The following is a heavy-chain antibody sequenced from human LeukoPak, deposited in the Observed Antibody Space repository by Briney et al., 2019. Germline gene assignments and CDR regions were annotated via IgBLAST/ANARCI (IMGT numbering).Heavy chain of an antibody. CDR2: IIPIFGTA. J-gene: IGHJ4*02. CDR1: GGTFSSYA. V-gene: IGHV1-69*13. D-gene: IGHD4-17*01. Sequence: SVKVSCKASGGTFSSYAISWVRQAPGQGLEWMGGIIPIFGTANYAQKFQGRVTITADESTSTAYMVLSSLRSEDTAVYYCARGAYGDYLFDYWGQGTLVTVSS. CDR3: ARGAYGDYLFDY.